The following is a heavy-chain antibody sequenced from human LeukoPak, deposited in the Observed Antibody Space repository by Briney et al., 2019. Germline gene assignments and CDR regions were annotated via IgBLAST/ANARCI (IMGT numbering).Heavy chain of an antibody. CDR2: INWNGGST. CDR1: GFTFDDYG. Sequence: GGSLRLSCAASGFTFDDYGMGWVRQAPGKGLEWVSGINWNGGSTGYADSVKGRFTISRDNAKNSLYLQMNSLRVEDTALYYCARDPYYGSGSHPRFDYWGQGTLVTVSS. CDR3: ARDPYYGSGSHPRFDY. J-gene: IGHJ4*02. V-gene: IGHV3-20*04. D-gene: IGHD3-10*01.